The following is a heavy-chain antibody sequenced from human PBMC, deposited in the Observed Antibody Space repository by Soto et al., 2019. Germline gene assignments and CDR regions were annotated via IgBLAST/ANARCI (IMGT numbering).Heavy chain of an antibody. J-gene: IGHJ3*02. Sequence: TGESLKISCKGAGYRFTTCCIGWVLELPGKSLEWMGIIYPRDSDTRYRPSFQGQVTISADKSISAASLQWNTLKASDIAMYYCARLFDSTGYHAFNDPFDTWGQGTMVTVSS. V-gene: IGHV5-51*01. CDR2: IYPRDSDT. CDR1: GYRFTTCC. CDR3: ARLFDSTGYHAFNDPFDT. D-gene: IGHD3-22*01.